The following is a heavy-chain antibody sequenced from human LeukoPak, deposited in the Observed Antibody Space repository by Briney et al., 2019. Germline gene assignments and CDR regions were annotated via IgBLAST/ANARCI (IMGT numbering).Heavy chain of an antibody. CDR2: ISSSTNYI. D-gene: IGHD2-21*02. J-gene: IGHJ4*02. Sequence: GGSLRLSCAASGFTFSSYSMNWVRQAPGKGLEWVSSISSSTNYIXYAXXXRGRFTISRDNAKNSLYLQMNSLRAEDTAVYYCARDKSGDYYFDYWGQGTLVTVSS. CDR3: ARDKSGDYYFDY. V-gene: IGHV3-21*01. CDR1: GFTFSSYS.